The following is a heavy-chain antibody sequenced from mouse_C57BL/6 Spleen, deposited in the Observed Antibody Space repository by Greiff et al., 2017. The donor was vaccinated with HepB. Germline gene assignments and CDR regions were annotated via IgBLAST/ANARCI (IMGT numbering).Heavy chain of an antibody. Sequence: EVQLQQSGAELVRPGASVKLSSTASGFNIKDYYMHWVKQRPEQGLEWIGRIDPEDGDTEYAPKFQGKATMTADTSSNTAYLQLSSLTSEDTAVYYCTTAELGRGGYYFDYWGQGTTLTVSS. CDR3: TTAELGRGGYYFDY. D-gene: IGHD4-1*01. V-gene: IGHV14-1*01. CDR2: IDPEDGDT. J-gene: IGHJ2*01. CDR1: GFNIKDYY.